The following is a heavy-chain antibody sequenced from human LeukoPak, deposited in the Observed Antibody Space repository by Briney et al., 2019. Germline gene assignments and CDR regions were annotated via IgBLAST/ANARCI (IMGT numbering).Heavy chain of an antibody. CDR2: INHSGST. V-gene: IGHV4-34*01. J-gene: IGHJ4*02. D-gene: IGHD3-16*02. CDR1: GGSFSGYY. Sequence: SETLSLTCAVYGGSFSGYYWSWIRQPPGKGLEWIGEINHSGSTNYNPSLKSRVTISVGTSKNQFSLKLSSVTAADTAVYYCARGGYYDYVWGSYRPYYFDYWGQGTLVTVSS. CDR3: ARGGYYDYVWGSYRPYYFDY.